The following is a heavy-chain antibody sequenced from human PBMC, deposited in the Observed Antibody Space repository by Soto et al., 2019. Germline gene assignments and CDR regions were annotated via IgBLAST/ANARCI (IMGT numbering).Heavy chain of an antibody. CDR2: ISYDGSNK. V-gene: IGHV3-30*18. CDR1: GFTFSSYG. J-gene: IGHJ4*02. Sequence: GGSLKLSCAASGFTFSSYGMHWVRQAPGKGLEWVAVISYDGSNKYYADSVKGRFTISRDNSKNTLYLQMNSLRAEDTAVYYCAKDSRQWLALFDYWGQGTLVTSPQ. CDR3: AKDSRQWLALFDY. D-gene: IGHD6-19*01.